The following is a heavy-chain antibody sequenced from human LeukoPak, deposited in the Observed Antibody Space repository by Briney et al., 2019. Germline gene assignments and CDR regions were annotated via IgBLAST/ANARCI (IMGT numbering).Heavy chain of an antibody. CDR1: GITVSDAW. Sequence: PGGSLRLSCVASGITVSDAWMGWVRQAPGKGLEWVGRIKSRALGGTTEYAAPWKGRFTISRDTSKNMLSLQMNSLKTEDSAVYYCTTYNSRDAFDVWGQGTMVTVSP. D-gene: IGHD2/OR15-2a*01. CDR3: TTYNSRDAFDV. CDR2: IKSRALGGTT. V-gene: IGHV3-15*01. J-gene: IGHJ3*01.